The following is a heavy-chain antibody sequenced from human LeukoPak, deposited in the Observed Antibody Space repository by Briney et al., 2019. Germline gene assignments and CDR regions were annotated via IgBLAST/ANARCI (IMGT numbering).Heavy chain of an antibody. D-gene: IGHD6-19*01. CDR2: ISDSGRNT. V-gene: IGHV3-23*01. CDR3: AKERSSGWPFDY. Sequence: PGGSLRLSCAASGFIFSNYAMSWARQAPGKGLEWVSDISDSGRNTLHADSVKGRFTISRDNSKNTLYLQMNSLRADDTAVYYCAKERSSGWPFDYWGQGTLVTVSS. CDR1: GFIFSNYA. J-gene: IGHJ4*02.